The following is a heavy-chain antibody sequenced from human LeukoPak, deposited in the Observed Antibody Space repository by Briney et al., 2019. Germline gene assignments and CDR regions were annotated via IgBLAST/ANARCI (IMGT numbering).Heavy chain of an antibody. D-gene: IGHD6-13*01. CDR2: IYYSGST. CDR3: ARGYSSRKIDY. V-gene: IGHV4-61*01. CDR1: GGSVSSGTYY. Sequence: PSETLSLTCTVSGGSVSSGTYYWNWIRQPPGKGLEWIGYIYYSGSTNYNPSLKSRVTISVDTSKNQFSLKLSSVTAADTAVYYCARGYSSRKIDYWGQGTLVTVSS. J-gene: IGHJ4*02.